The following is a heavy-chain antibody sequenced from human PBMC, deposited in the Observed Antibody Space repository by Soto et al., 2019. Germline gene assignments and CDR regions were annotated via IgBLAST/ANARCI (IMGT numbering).Heavy chain of an antibody. CDR1: GYTFTSYG. V-gene: IGHV1-18*01. CDR3: ARVVPAAMSFYYMDV. D-gene: IGHD2-2*01. J-gene: IGHJ6*03. Sequence: ASVKVSCKASGYTFTSYGISWVRQAPGQGLEWMGWISAYNGNTNYAQKLQGRVTMTTDTSTSTAYMELRSLRSDDTAVYYCARVVPAAMSFYYMDVWGKGTTVTVSS. CDR2: ISAYNGNT.